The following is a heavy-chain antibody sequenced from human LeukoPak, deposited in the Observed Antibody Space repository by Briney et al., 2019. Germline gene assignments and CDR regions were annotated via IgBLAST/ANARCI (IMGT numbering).Heavy chain of an antibody. V-gene: IGHV4-31*03. CDR2: IFHTGKA. D-gene: IGHD3-22*01. J-gene: IGHJ4*02. Sequence: SVTLSLTCTVSGGSITINGYYWTWLRRHPGKGLDWIGYIFHTGKAYYNPSLKSRATISVDTSNNQFSLSLRSVTAADTAFYFCAKYSSGYYYGLNWGQGALVAVAS. CDR3: AKYSSGYYYGLN. CDR1: GGSITINGYY.